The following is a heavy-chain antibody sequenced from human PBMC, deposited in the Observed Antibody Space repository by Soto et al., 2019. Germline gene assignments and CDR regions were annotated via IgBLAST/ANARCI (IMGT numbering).Heavy chain of an antibody. J-gene: IGHJ4*02. CDR1: GFTFSSYA. V-gene: IGHV3-30-3*01. CDR3: ARGGGTWELWATVSPHDH. Sequence: QVQLVESGGGVVQPGRSLRLSCAASGFTFSSYAMHWVRQAPGKGLEGVAVISYDGSDKYYADSVKGRFTISRDNSKNTLYLQMNSLRSEDTAVYYCARGGGTWELWATVSPHDHWGQGTLVTVSS. D-gene: IGHD1-26*01. CDR2: ISYDGSDK.